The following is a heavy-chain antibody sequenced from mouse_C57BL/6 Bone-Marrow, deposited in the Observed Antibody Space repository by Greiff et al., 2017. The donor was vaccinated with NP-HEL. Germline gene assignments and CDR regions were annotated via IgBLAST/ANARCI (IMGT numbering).Heavy chain of an antibody. Sequence: QVQLQQSGPELVKPGASVKISCKASGYAFSSSWMNWVKQRPGKGLEWIGRIYPGDGDTNYNGKFKGKATLTADKSSSTAYMQLSSLTSEDSAVYFCARKDYYGSRRLYQAYWGQGTTLTVSS. D-gene: IGHD1-1*01. J-gene: IGHJ2*01. V-gene: IGHV1-82*01. CDR2: IYPGDGDT. CDR3: ARKDYYGSRRLYQAY. CDR1: GYAFSSSW.